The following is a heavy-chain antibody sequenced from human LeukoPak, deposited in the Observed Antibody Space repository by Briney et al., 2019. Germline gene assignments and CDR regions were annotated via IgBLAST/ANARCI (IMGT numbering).Heavy chain of an antibody. D-gene: IGHD6-13*01. CDR2: IYYSGST. CDR3: AREGTAGTAFDI. CDR1: GGSISSYY. Sequence: KTSETLSLTCTVSGGSISSYYWSWIRQPPGKGLEGIGYIYYSGSTNYNPSLKSRVTISVDTSKNQFSLKLSSVTAADTAVYYCAREGTAGTAFDIWGQGTMVTVSS. V-gene: IGHV4-59*01. J-gene: IGHJ3*02.